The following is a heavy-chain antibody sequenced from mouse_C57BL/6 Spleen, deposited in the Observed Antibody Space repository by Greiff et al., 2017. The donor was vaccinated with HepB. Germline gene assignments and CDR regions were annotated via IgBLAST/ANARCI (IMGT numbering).Heavy chain of an antibody. V-gene: IGHV5-4*01. CDR2: ISDGGSYT. CDR1: GFTFSSYA. D-gene: IGHD3-3*01. J-gene: IGHJ1*03. CDR3: ARDRGPLDV. Sequence: VQLQQSGGGLVKPGGSLKLSCAASGFTFSSYAMSWVRQTPEKRLEWVATISDGGSYTYYPDNVKGRFTISRDNAKNNLYLQMSHLKSEDTAMYYCARDRGPLDVWGTGTTVTVSS.